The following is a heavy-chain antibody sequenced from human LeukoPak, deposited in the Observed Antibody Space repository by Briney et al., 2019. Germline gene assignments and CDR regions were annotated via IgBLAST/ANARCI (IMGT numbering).Heavy chain of an antibody. V-gene: IGHV4-39*01. CDR3: ARRLGDFWPFDP. J-gene: IGHJ5*02. Sequence: SETLSLTCTVSGGSISSSSYYWGWIRQPPGKGLEWIGSIYYSGSTYYNPSLKSRVAISVDTSKNQFSLKLSSVTAADTAVYYCARRLGDFWPFDPWGQGTLVTVSS. D-gene: IGHD3-3*01. CDR1: GGSISSSSYY. CDR2: IYYSGST.